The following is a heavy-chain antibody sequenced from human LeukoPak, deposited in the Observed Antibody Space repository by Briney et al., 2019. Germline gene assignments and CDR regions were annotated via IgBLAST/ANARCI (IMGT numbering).Heavy chain of an antibody. CDR3: ARQDCSSSTCYSRGWFDP. CDR2: IYPGDSDT. Sequence: GESLKISCKGSGYKFISYWIGWVRQMPGKGLEWVGIIYPGDSDTRYSPSFQGQVTISADKSISTAYLQWTSLKASDTAIYYCARQDCSSSTCYSRGWFDPWGQGTLVTVSS. D-gene: IGHD2-2*01. V-gene: IGHV5-51*01. J-gene: IGHJ5*02. CDR1: GYKFISYW.